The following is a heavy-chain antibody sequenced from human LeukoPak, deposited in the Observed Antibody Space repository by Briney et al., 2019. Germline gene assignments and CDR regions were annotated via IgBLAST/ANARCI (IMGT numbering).Heavy chain of an antibody. J-gene: IGHJ6*04. Sequence: ASVKVSCKASGYTFTSYGISRVRQAPGQGLEWMGWISAYNGDTHYAQKLQSRVTMTTDTSTSTAYMELRSLRSDDTAVYYCARDVFTMVRGVIINQIYYYYGMDVWGKGTAVTVSS. CDR3: ARDVFTMVRGVIINQIYYYYGMDV. D-gene: IGHD3-10*01. CDR1: GYTFTSYG. CDR2: ISAYNGDT. V-gene: IGHV1-18*04.